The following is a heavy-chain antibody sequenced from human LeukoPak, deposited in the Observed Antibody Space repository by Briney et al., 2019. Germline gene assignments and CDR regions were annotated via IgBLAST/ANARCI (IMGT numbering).Heavy chain of an antibody. D-gene: IGHD4-17*01. CDR3: AAGEEDYGDFNWFDP. V-gene: IGHV4-61*02. CDR2: IYTSGST. Sequence: SQTLSLTCTVPGGSISSGSYYWSWIRQPAGKGLEWIGRIYTSGSTNYNPSLKSRVTISVDTSKNQFSLKLSSVTAADTAVYYCAAGEEDYGDFNWFDPWGQGTLVTVSS. J-gene: IGHJ5*02. CDR1: GGSISSGSYY.